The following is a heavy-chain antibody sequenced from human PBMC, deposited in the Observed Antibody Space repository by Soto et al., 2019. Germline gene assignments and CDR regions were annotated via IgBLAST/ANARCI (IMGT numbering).Heavy chain of an antibody. Sequence: ASVKVSCKASGGTFSSYAISWVRQAPGQGLEWMGGIIPIFGTANYAQKFQGRVTITADESTSTAYMELSSLRSEDTAVYYCARTIGSGWYLLNYWGEGTLVTVSS. CDR3: ARTIGSGWYLLNY. D-gene: IGHD6-19*01. V-gene: IGHV1-69*13. CDR2: IIPIFGTA. J-gene: IGHJ4*02. CDR1: GGTFSSYA.